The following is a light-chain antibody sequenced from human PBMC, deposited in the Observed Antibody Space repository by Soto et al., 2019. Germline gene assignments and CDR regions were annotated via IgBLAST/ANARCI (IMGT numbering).Light chain of an antibody. CDR1: QSVFSS. CDR3: QQYRSWPA. Sequence: EIMMSQSPATLSVSPGERVTLSCRASQSVFSSLAWYQQKPGQAPRLLIYGAASRAAGIPARFSGSGSGTDFTLTISSLESEDFAVYYCQQYRSWPAFGRGTKVDIK. J-gene: IGKJ1*01. CDR2: GAA. V-gene: IGKV3-15*01.